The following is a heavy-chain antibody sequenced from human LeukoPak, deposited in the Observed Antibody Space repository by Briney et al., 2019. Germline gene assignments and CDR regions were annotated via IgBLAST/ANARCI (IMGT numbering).Heavy chain of an antibody. V-gene: IGHV3-48*01. CDR3: ARDQSPPRLYNKGGASWYFDL. CDR1: GFTFSSYS. D-gene: IGHD1-1*01. J-gene: IGHJ2*01. CDR2: ISSSSSTI. Sequence: PGGSLGLSCAASGFTFSSYSMNWVRQAPGKGLEWVSYISSSSSTIYYADSVRGRFTISRDNAKNSLYLQMNSLRAEDTAVYYCARDQSPPRLYNKGGASWYFDLWGRGTLVTVSS.